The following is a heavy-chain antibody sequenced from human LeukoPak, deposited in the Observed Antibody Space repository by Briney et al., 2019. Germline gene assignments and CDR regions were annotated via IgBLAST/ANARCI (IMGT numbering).Heavy chain of an antibody. CDR1: GFTFDDYG. CDR2: INWNGGST. Sequence: GGSLRLSCAASGFTFDDYGMSWVRQAPGKGLEWVSGINWNGGSTGYADSVKGRFTISRDNAKNSLYLQMNSLRAEDTALYYCARDPPTGYSSGWYFDCWGQGTLVTVSS. V-gene: IGHV3-20*04. D-gene: IGHD6-19*01. J-gene: IGHJ4*02. CDR3: ARDPPTGYSSGWYFDC.